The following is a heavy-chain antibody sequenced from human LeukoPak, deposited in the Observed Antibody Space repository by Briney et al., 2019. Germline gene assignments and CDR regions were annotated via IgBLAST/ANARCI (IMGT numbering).Heavy chain of an antibody. D-gene: IGHD6-13*01. J-gene: IGHJ5*02. V-gene: IGHV3-21*01. CDR1: GFTVNGNY. Sequence: GGSLRLSCAASGFTVNGNYMSWVRQAPGKGLEWVSSISSRGSYIYYTDSVKGRFTISRDNAKNSLYLQMNSLRAEDTAVYYCARGPSETAAAGWFDPWGQGTLVTVSS. CDR2: ISSRGSYI. CDR3: ARGPSETAAAGWFDP.